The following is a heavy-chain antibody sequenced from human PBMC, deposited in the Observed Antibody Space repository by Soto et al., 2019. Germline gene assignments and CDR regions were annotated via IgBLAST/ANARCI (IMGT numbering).Heavy chain of an antibody. J-gene: IGHJ4*02. V-gene: IGHV3-48*01. Sequence: PGGSLRLSCAASGFTFSSYSINWVRQAPGKGLEWVPYISSSISTIYYADSVKGRFTISRDNAKNSLYLQMNSLRAEDTAVYYCAREGGGGSCYDYWGQGTLVTVSS. D-gene: IGHD2-15*01. CDR3: AREGGGGSCYDY. CDR2: ISSSISTI. CDR1: GFTFSSYS.